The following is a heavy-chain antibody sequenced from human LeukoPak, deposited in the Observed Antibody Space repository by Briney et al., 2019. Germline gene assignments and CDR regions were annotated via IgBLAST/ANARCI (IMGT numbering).Heavy chain of an antibody. D-gene: IGHD1-1*01. Sequence: SGGSLRLSCAASGFTFSSYSMNWVRQAPGKGLEWVSSISSSSSYIYYADSVKGRFTISRDNAKNSLYLQMNSLRAEDTAVYYCARDRKNGKNWFDPWGQGTLVAVSS. CDR3: ARDRKNGKNWFDP. V-gene: IGHV3-21*01. J-gene: IGHJ5*02. CDR2: ISSSSSYI. CDR1: GFTFSSYS.